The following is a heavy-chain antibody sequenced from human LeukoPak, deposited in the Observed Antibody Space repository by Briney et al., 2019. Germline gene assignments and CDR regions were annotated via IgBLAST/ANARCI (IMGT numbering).Heavy chain of an antibody. D-gene: IGHD3-16*01. CDR1: GYPISSGYY. J-gene: IGHJ4*02. Sequence: SETRSLTCIVSGYPISSGYYWGWIRQSPGKGLEWIGNVYHTGSTYYNPSLKSRVTISVDTSKNQFSLRLSSVTAADTAVYYCARGYYGGAVDSWGQGILVIVSS. CDR3: ARGYYGGAVDS. V-gene: IGHV4-38-2*02. CDR2: VYHTGST.